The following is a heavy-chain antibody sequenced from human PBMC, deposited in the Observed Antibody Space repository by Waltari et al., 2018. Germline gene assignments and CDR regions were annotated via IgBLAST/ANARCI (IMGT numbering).Heavy chain of an antibody. CDR3: AREGGYCSGGSCYSLVDV. CDR2: IYYSGST. D-gene: IGHD2-15*01. CDR1: GGSISSYY. J-gene: IGHJ6*02. V-gene: IGHV4-59*01. Sequence: QVQLQESGPGLVKPSETLSLTCTVSGGSISSYYWSWIRQPPGKGLEWIGYIYYSGSTNYNPSLKSRVTISVDTSKNQFSLKLSSVTAADTAVYYCAREGGYCSGGSCYSLVDVWGQGTTVTVSS.